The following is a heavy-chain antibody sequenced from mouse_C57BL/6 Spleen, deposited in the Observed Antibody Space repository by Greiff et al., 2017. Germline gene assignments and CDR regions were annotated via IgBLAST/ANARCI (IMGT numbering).Heavy chain of an antibody. Sequence: VQLQESGPELVKPGASVKISCKASGYAFSSSWMNWVKQRPGKGLEWIGRIYPGDGDTNYNGKFKGKATLTADKSSSTAYMQLSSLTSEDSAVYFCARWRDGYYWYFDVWGTGTTVTVSS. J-gene: IGHJ1*03. CDR1: GYAFSSSW. D-gene: IGHD2-3*01. V-gene: IGHV1-82*01. CDR2: IYPGDGDT. CDR3: ARWRDGYYWYFDV.